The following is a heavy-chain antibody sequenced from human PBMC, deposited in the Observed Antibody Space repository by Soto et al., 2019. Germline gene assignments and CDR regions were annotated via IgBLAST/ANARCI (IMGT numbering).Heavy chain of an antibody. Sequence: QVHLVQSGAEVKKPGASVNVSCKTSGYTFTRNGISWVRQAPGQGLEWMGWISPNRGNTRYAQKLDDRVIMTTDTSTSTAYMELRSLRSDDTAVYDCGNDRDSNRWPTRDVWGPGTKVTVSS. CDR2: ISPNRGNT. J-gene: IGHJ6*02. CDR1: GYTFTRNG. V-gene: IGHV1-18*01. D-gene: IGHD6-13*01. CDR3: GNDRDSNRWPTRDV.